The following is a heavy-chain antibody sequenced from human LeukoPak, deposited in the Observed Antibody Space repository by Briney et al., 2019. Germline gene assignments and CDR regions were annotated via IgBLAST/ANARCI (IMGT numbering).Heavy chain of an antibody. J-gene: IGHJ4*02. D-gene: IGHD1-26*01. Sequence: GRSLRLSCAASGFTFSSYGMHWVRQAPGKGLEWVSSISSSSSYIYYADSVKGRFTISRDNAKNSLYLQMNSLRAEDTAVYYCARVGASHFDYWGQGTLVTVSS. CDR2: ISSSSSYI. CDR1: GFTFSSYG. V-gene: IGHV3-21*01. CDR3: ARVGASHFDY.